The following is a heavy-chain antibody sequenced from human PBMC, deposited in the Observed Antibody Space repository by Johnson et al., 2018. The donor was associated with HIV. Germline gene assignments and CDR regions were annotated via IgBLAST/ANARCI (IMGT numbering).Heavy chain of an antibody. CDR1: GFTFSSYW. CDR2: INSDGSST. J-gene: IGHJ3*02. D-gene: IGHD1-26*01. CDR3: AKVGGWELLTVHDAFDI. V-gene: IGHV3-74*02. Sequence: EVQVVESGGGVVQPGGSLRLSCAASGFTFSSYWMHWVHQAPGKGLVWVSRINSDGSSTSYADSVKGRFTISRDNAKNTLYLQMNSLRAEDTAVYYCAKVGGWELLTVHDAFDIWGQGTMVTVSS.